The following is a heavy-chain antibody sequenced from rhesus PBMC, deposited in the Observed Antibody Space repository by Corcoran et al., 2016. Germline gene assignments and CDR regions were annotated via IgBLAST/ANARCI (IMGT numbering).Heavy chain of an antibody. CDR1: GYSINSGYV. D-gene: IGHD4-23*01. J-gene: IGHJ5-1*01. CDR3: ASHPEYSTYEYRFKV. V-gene: IGHV4-127*01. Sequence: QVQLQESGPGLVKPSETLFLTCGVSGYSINSGYVWSWIRQPPGTGLEWIGYIGGSSGNTHTHPCVKRRVTISKDTARNQYARRRNAATAADAAVYYCASHPEYSTYEYRFKVWGAGVLVTVSS. CDR2: IGGSSGNT.